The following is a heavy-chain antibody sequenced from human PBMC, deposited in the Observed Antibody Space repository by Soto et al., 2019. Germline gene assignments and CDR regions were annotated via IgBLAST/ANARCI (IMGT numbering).Heavy chain of an antibody. D-gene: IGHD1-20*01. J-gene: IGHJ6*01. V-gene: IGHV6-1*01. CDR3: AREKVTGNNEYYNYGMDF. CDR2: TYYRSKWYN. Sequence: SPTLSLTCAISGDSVSSNSAAWNWIRQSPSRGLEWLGRTYYRSKWYNDYAVSVKSRITINPDTSKNQFSLQLNSVTPEDTAVYYCAREKVTGNNEYYNYGMDFWGQGTTDPVAS. CDR1: GDSVSSNSAA.